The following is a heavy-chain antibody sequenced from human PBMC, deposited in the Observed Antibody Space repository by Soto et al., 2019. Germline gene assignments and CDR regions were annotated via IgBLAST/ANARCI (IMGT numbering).Heavy chain of an antibody. J-gene: IGHJ5*02. Sequence: QVQLRESGPGLIKPSETLSLTCSVSGGSVSTDGYYWSWIRQHPETGLEWIGYIYYSGTTYYNPSIRGRVIISLDTSKNQFSLRLTSLTAADTAVYYCALTTGGATSLATPNGFDPWGQGTLVTVSS. V-gene: IGHV4-31*03. CDR2: IYYSGTT. CDR3: ALTTGGATSLATPNGFDP. CDR1: GGSVSTDGYY. D-gene: IGHD2-15*01.